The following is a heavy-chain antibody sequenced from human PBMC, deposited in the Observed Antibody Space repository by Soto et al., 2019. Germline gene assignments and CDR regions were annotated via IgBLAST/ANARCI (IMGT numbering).Heavy chain of an antibody. CDR2: IVVGSGNT. D-gene: IGHD2-21*02. V-gene: IGHV1-58*01. CDR3: AAGPGSYYCGGDCSYFDY. Sequence: GASVKVSCKASGFTFTSSAVQWVRQARGQRLEWIGWIVVGSGNTSYAQKFQERVTITRDMSTSTAYMELSSLRSEDTAVYYCAAGPGSYYCGGDCSYFDYWGQGTLVTVSS. CDR1: GFTFTSSA. J-gene: IGHJ4*02.